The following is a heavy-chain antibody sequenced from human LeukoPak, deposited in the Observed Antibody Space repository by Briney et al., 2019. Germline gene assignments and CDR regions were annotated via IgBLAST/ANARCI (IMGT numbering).Heavy chain of an antibody. V-gene: IGHV4-61*08. D-gene: IGHD6-19*01. J-gene: IGHJ4*02. CDR2: IYYSGST. CDR3: AREGGWSRWGYFDY. CDR1: GGSISSGGYY. Sequence: SETLSLTCTVSGGSISSGGYYWSWIRQHPGKGLEWIGYIYYSGSTYYNPSLRSRVTISIDTSRKHLFLKLKSVTAADTAVYYCAREGGWSRWGYFDYWGQGTLVTVSS.